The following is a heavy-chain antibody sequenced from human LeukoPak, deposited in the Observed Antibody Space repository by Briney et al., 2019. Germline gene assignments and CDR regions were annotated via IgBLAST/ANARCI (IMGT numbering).Heavy chain of an antibody. CDR3: ARDQEQWLGGYFDY. J-gene: IGHJ4*02. CDR1: GVTFSSYS. Sequence: QPGGSLRLSCAASGVTFSSYSMNWVRQAPGKGREWVSYISSSSSTIYYADSVKGRFTISRDNAKNSLYLQMNSLRAEDTAVYYCARDQEQWLGGYFDYWGQGTLVTVSS. CDR2: ISSSSSTI. D-gene: IGHD6-19*01. V-gene: IGHV3-48*01.